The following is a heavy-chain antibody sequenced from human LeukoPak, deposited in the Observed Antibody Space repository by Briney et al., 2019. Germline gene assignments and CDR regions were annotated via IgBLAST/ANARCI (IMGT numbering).Heavy chain of an antibody. J-gene: IGHJ6*03. Sequence: ASVKVSCKASGYSFTTFGITWVRQAPGQGLEWMAWLSAHIGDRNYSQKFQGRVTVTSDTSTSTAYMELRSLKSDDTAVYFCARVAFSKYHYYMDVWGKGTTVTVSS. CDR2: LSAHIGDR. CDR1: GYSFTTFG. CDR3: ARVAFSKYHYYMDV. V-gene: IGHV1-18*01. D-gene: IGHD4-11*01.